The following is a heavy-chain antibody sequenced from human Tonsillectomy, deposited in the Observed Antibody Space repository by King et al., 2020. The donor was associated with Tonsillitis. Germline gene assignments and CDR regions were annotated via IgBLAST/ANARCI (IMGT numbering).Heavy chain of an antibody. CDR3: AYTAPDCVAGTCYAD. J-gene: IGHJ4*02. Sequence: VQLVESGAEVKKPGASVKVSCKASGYTFTDHYVHWVRQAPGQGLEWMGWINPNSGATNYAQKFQGRVTMTRDTSIITAYMELRWLGSDDTAVYYCAYTAPDCVAGTCYADWGQGTLVTVSS. V-gene: IGHV1-2*02. D-gene: IGHD2-15*01. CDR2: INPNSGAT. CDR1: GYTFTDHY.